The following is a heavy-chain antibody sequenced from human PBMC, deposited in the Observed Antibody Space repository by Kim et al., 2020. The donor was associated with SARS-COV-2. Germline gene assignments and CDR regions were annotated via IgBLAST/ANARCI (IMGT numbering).Heavy chain of an antibody. D-gene: IGHD6-13*01. Sequence: GGSLRLSCAASGFTFSSYGMHWVRQAPGKGLEWVAVISYDGSNKYYVDSVKGRFTISRDNSKNTLYLQMNSLRAEDTAVYYCAFSSTAAGDHDAFDIWGQGTMVTVSS. CDR1: GFTFSSYG. CDR2: ISYDGSNK. J-gene: IGHJ3*02. CDR3: AFSSTAAGDHDAFDI. V-gene: IGHV3-33*05.